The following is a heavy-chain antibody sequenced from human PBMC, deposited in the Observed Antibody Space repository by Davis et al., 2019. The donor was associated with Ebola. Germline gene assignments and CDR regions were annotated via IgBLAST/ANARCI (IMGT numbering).Heavy chain of an antibody. CDR2: ISSSSSTI. Sequence: GGSLRLSCAASGFTFSSYSMNWVRQAPGKGLEWVSYISSSSSTIYYADSVKGRYTISRDNAKNSLYLQMNNLRAEDTAVYYCTRDNLYYYDTSGYHDVFDMWGQGTMVTVSS. CDR1: GFTFSSYS. V-gene: IGHV3-48*04. CDR3: TRDNLYYYDTSGYHDVFDM. J-gene: IGHJ3*02. D-gene: IGHD3-22*01.